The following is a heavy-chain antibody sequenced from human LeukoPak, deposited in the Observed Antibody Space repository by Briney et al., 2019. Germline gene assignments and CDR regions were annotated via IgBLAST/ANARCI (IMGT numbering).Heavy chain of an antibody. D-gene: IGHD2-21*01. V-gene: IGHV3-7*01. J-gene: IGHJ3*02. CDR2: IKQDGSEK. CDR3: ARDSYCDGDCYLNDAFDI. Sequence: GGSLRLSCAASGFTFSSYWMRWVRQAPGKGLEWVANIKQDGSEKYYVDSVKGRFTISRDNAKNSLYLQMNSLRAEDTAVYYCARDSYCDGDCYLNDAFDIWGQGTMVTVSS. CDR1: GFTFSSYW.